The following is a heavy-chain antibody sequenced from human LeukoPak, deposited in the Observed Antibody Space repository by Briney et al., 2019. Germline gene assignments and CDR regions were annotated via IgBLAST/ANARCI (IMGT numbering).Heavy chain of an antibody. V-gene: IGHV3-33*01. Sequence: PGRSLTLSCAASGFTFSSHGMDWVRQAPGKGLERVAVIWYDGSKIYYSDSVKGRFTISRDNSKNTLSLQMNSLRAEDTAVYYCARLTGSGSDQRFDYWGQGTLVTVSS. CDR2: IWYDGSKI. J-gene: IGHJ4*02. CDR1: GFTFSSHG. D-gene: IGHD5-12*01. CDR3: ARLTGSGSDQRFDY.